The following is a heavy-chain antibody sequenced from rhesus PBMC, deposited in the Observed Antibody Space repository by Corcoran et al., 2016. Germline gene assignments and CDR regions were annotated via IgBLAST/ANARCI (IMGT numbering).Heavy chain of an antibody. Sequence: QVQLQESGPGLVKPSETLSLTCAVSGGSISDDYYWSWIRQPPGKGLEWIGYIYGSGGGTNYNPSLKIRVTISIDPSKIQFSLKLSSVTAADTAVYYCARGEYSNYFDYWGQGVLVTVSS. CDR1: GGSISDDYY. V-gene: IGHV4-106*01. D-gene: IGHD4-23*01. CDR3: ARGEYSNYFDY. CDR2: IYGSGGGT. J-gene: IGHJ4*01.